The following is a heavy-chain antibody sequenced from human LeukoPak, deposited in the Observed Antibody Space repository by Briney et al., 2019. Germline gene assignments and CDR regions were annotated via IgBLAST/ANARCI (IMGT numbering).Heavy chain of an antibody. CDR2: IYYSGST. J-gene: IGHJ4*02. CDR3: ARKTGEIVVADY. D-gene: IGHD3-22*01. CDR1: GGSISSGGYY. V-gene: IGHV4-31*03. Sequence: PSETLSLTCTVSGGSISSGGYYWSWIRQHPGKGLEWIGYIYYSGSTNYNPSLKSRVTISVDTSKNQFSLKLSSVTAADTAVYYCARKTGEIVVADYWGQGTLVTVSS.